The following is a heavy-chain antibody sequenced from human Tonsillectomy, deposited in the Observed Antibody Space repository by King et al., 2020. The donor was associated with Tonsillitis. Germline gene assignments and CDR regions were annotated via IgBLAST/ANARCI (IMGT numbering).Heavy chain of an antibody. Sequence: EVQLVESGGGFVQPGGSLRLSCTASGFTFNSYALSWVRQAPGKGLEWVSIISDRDSDYTYYANSVKGRFTISRDSSKNTLYLQMNSLTAEDTAIYYCAKGGSGSYLGWFDPWGQGTLVTVSS. V-gene: IGHV3-23*04. CDR3: AKGGSGSYLGWFDP. D-gene: IGHD1-26*01. CDR2: ISDRDSDYT. J-gene: IGHJ5*02. CDR1: GFTFNSYA.